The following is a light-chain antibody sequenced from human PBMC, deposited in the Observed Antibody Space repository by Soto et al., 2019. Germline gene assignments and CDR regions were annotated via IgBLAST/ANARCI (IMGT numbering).Light chain of an antibody. CDR3: CSYTSASIPYV. J-gene: IGLJ1*01. CDR1: SSDVGGYNY. V-gene: IGLV2-14*01. CDR2: DVT. Sequence: QSALSQPASVSGSPGQSITISCTGTSSDVGGYNYVSWFQQHPHKAPKLLLYDVTNRPSGVSYRFSGYKSGNTASLTISGLQAEDEADYYCCSYTSASIPYVYGTGTKLTVL.